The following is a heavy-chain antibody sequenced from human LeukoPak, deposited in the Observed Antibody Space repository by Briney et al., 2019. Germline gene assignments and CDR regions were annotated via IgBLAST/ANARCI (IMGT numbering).Heavy chain of an antibody. V-gene: IGHV3-23*01. CDR3: AKVDTLDRYFQH. CDR2: ISGSGGST. Sequence: GGSLRLSCAASGFTFSSYTMSWVRQAPGKGLEWVSAISGSGGSTYYADSVKGRFTISRDNSKDTLYLQMNSLRAEDTAVYYCAKVDTLDRYFQHWGQGTLVTVSS. CDR1: GFTFSSYT. J-gene: IGHJ1*01. D-gene: IGHD5-18*01.